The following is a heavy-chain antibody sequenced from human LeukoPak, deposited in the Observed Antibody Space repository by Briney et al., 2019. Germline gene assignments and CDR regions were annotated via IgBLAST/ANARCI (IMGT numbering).Heavy chain of an antibody. J-gene: IGHJ4*02. CDR1: EDIFSSYT. D-gene: IGHD1-26*01. Sequence: SVKVSCKTSEDIFSSYTISWVRQAPGQGLQWMGRIIPIIRQTKYSRKFQGRVTITADKSTSTVYMDLSGLTSDDTALYFCARGLNSGMTDYWGQGTLVTVSS. CDR3: ARGLNSGMTDY. V-gene: IGHV1-69*08. CDR2: IIPIIRQT.